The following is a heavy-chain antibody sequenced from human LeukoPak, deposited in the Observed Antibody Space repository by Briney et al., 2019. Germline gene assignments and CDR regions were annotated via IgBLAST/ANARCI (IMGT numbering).Heavy chain of an antibody. CDR3: AKNRGDSGGYYPWYFDY. V-gene: IGHV3-23*01. CDR1: GFTFSDYG. D-gene: IGHD3-22*01. CDR2: ISASGGST. Sequence: PGGSLRLSCAVSGFTFSDYGMNWARQAPGKGLDWVSGISASGGSTYYADSVKGRFTISRDNSKNTLYLQMNSLRAEDTAVYYCAKNRGDSGGYYPWYFDYWGQGILVTVSS. J-gene: IGHJ4*02.